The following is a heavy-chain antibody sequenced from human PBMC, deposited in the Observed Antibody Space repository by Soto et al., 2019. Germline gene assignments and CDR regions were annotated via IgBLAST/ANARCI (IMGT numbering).Heavy chain of an antibody. J-gene: IGHJ3*02. CDR2: IYWNDDK. Sequence: SGPTLVNPTQTLTLTCTFSGFSLSTSGVGVGWIRQPPGKALEWLALIYWNDDKRYSPSLKSRLTITKDTSKNQVVLTMTNMDPVDTATYYCACSPGDSSGYYSADAFDIWGQGTMVTVSS. CDR1: GFSLSTSGVG. CDR3: ACSPGDSSGYYSADAFDI. V-gene: IGHV2-5*01. D-gene: IGHD3-22*01.